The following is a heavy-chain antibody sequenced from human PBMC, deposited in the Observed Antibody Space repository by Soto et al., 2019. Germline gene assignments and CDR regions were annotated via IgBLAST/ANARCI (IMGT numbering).Heavy chain of an antibody. CDR2: IKQDGSET. CDR1: GFSFSNYW. Sequence: ELQLVESGGGLVQPGGSLRLSCVVSGFSFSNYWMSWVRQAPGKGLEWVANIKQDGSETYYVDSVKGRFTISRDNAEKSLYLQMTSLRGDDTAVYYCGRGLATTAGTGDMWGQGTLVIVSS. D-gene: IGHD6-19*01. J-gene: IGHJ4*02. V-gene: IGHV3-7*01. CDR3: GRGLATTAGTGDM.